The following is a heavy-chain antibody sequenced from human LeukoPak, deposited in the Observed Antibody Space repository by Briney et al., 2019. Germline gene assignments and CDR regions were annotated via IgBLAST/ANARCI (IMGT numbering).Heavy chain of an antibody. D-gene: IGHD2-15*01. CDR1: GGSISYYY. CDR3: AATYSAYYFDY. J-gene: IGHJ4*02. V-gene: IGHV4-59*05. CDR2: IYYSGST. Sequence: ASETLSLTCTVSGGSISYYYWSWIRQPPGKGLEWIGSIYYSGSTYYNPSLKSRVTISVDTSKNQFSLKLSSVTAADTAVYYCAATYSAYYFDYWGQGTLVTVSS.